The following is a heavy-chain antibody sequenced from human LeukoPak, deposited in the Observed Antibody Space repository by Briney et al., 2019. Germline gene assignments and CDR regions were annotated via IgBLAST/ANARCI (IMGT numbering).Heavy chain of an antibody. J-gene: IGHJ5*02. CDR2: IYYSGST. Sequence: SETLSLTCTVSGGSISSNSYYWGWIRQPPGKGLEWIGSIYYSGSTYYSPSLKNRVTISVDTSKNQFSLKLSSVTAADTAVYYCARNRYYYGSGSYGVPNWFDPWGQGTLVTVSS. V-gene: IGHV4-39*01. CDR3: ARNRYYYGSGSYGVPNWFDP. CDR1: GGSISSNSYY. D-gene: IGHD3-10*01.